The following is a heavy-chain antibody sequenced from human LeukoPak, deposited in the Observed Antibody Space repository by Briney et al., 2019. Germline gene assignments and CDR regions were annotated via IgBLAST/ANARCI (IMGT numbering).Heavy chain of an antibody. Sequence: ASVKVSCKASGCTFTGYYMHWVRQAPGQGLEWMGWINPNSGGTNYAQKFQGRVTMTTDTSTNTAYMELTSLRSDDTAVYCCARVGRVAARAVDYWGQGTLVTVSS. J-gene: IGHJ4*02. D-gene: IGHD6-6*01. CDR1: GCTFTGYY. V-gene: IGHV1-2*02. CDR3: ARVGRVAARAVDY. CDR2: INPNSGGT.